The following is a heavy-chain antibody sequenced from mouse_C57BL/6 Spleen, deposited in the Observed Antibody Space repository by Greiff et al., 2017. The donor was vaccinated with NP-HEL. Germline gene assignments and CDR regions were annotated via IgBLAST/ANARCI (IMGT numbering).Heavy chain of an antibody. CDR2: IHPSDSDT. J-gene: IGHJ2*01. CDR3: AIPELDY. D-gene: IGHD4-1*01. V-gene: IGHV1-74*01. CDR1: GYTFTSYW. Sequence: QVQLQQPGAELVKPGASVKVSCKASGYTFTSYWMHWVKQRPGQGLEWIGRIHPSDSDTNYNQKFTGKATLTVDKSSSTSYIQLSSLTSEDSAVYYCAIPELDYWGQGTTLTVSS.